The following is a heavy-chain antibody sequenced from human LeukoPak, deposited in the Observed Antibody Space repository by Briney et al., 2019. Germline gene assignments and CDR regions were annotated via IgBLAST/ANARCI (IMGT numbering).Heavy chain of an antibody. V-gene: IGHV3-48*02. Sequence: GGSLRLSCAASGFTFDDYAMHWVRQAPGKGLEWVSCISSSSSTIYYADSVKGRFTISRDNAKNSLYLQMNSLRDEDTAVYYCARGTTTSFVYWGQGTLVTVSS. CDR1: GFTFDDYA. CDR3: ARGTTTSFVY. CDR2: ISSSSSTI. D-gene: IGHD4-17*01. J-gene: IGHJ4*02.